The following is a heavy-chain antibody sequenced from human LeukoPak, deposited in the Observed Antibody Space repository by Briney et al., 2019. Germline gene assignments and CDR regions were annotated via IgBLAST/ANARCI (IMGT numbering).Heavy chain of an antibody. V-gene: IGHV1-8*01. CDR3: ARISTYSRYFDP. Sequence: ASVKVSCKASGYTFTSYDINWVRQATGQGLEWMGWMNPNSGNTGYAQKFQGRVTMTRNTSISTAYMELSSLRSEDTAVYYCARISTYSRYFDPWGRGTLVTVSS. J-gene: IGHJ2*01. CDR1: GYTFTSYD. D-gene: IGHD2-15*01. CDR2: MNPNSGNT.